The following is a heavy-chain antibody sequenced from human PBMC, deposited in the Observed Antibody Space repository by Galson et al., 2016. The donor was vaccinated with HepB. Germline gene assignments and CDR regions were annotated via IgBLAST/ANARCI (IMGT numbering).Heavy chain of an antibody. V-gene: IGHV3-23*01. CDR2: ISASGGST. CDR1: GFTFSSYA. CDR3: AKGAGNWNYVFDH. J-gene: IGHJ4*02. D-gene: IGHD1-7*01. Sequence: SLRLSCAASGFTFSSYAMTWVRQAPGKGLEWVSAISASGGSTYYADSVKGRFTISRDNSKNTQYLQLNSLRAEDTAVYYCAKGAGNWNYVFDHWGQGTLVTVSS.